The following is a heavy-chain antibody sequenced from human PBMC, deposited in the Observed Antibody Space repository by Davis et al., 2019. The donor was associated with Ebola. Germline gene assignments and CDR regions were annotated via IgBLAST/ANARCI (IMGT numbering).Heavy chain of an antibody. Sequence: GESLKISCKGSGYTFAQYWLGCVRQKPGSGLEWMGIIHPGDSDARYSPSVQGQVTFSVDKSTSTAYLQWSSLKASDTAVYYGTRRMVRDGLDVWGQGTLVAVSS. CDR2: IHPGDSDA. D-gene: IGHD3-10*01. V-gene: IGHV5-51*01. J-gene: IGHJ4*02. CDR1: GYTFAQYW. CDR3: TRRMVRDGLDV.